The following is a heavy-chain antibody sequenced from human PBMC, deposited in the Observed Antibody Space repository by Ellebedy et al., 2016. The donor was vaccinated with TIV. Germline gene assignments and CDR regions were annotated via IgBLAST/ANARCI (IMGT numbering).Heavy chain of an antibody. V-gene: IGHV3-13*01. D-gene: IGHD2-21*01. CDR1: GFTFSSYD. Sequence: PGGSLRLSCAASGFTFSSYDMHWVRQGTGKGLEWVSAIGTAGDTYYPGSVKGRFTISRENAKNSLYLQITSLRAEDTAVYYCARVHFGDTAVDYWGQGTLVTVSS. J-gene: IGHJ4*03. CDR3: ARVHFGDTAVDY. CDR2: IGTAGDT.